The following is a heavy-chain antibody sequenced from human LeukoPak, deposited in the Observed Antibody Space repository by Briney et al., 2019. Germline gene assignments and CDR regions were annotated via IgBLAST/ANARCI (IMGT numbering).Heavy chain of an antibody. J-gene: IGHJ4*02. Sequence: SETLSLTCTVSGGSISSYYWSWIRQPPGKGLEWIGYIHYTGSSPNYNSSLKSRVTISIDTSKNQISLNLYSVTTADTAVYFCARGGWSLDTWGQGILVTVSS. V-gene: IGHV4-59*01. CDR2: IHYTGSSP. CDR1: GGSISSYY. D-gene: IGHD6-19*01. CDR3: ARGGWSLDT.